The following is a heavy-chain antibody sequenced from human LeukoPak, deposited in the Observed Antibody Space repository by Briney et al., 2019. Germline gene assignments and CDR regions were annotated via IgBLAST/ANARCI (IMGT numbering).Heavy chain of an antibody. V-gene: IGHV1-2*02. Sequence: GASVKVSCKASGYTFTGYYMHWVRQAPGQGLEWMGWINPNSGGTNYAQKFQGRVTMTRDTSISTAYMELSRLRSDDTAVYYCARDPGYYYDSSGYYPHWGQGTLVTVSS. CDR3: ARDPGYYYDSSGYYPH. CDR2: INPNSGGT. CDR1: GYTFTGYY. D-gene: IGHD3-22*01. J-gene: IGHJ4*02.